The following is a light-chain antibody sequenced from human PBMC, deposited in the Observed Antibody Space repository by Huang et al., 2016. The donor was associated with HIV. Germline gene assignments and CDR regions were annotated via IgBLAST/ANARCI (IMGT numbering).Light chain of an antibody. Sequence: EIVLTQSPATLSFFPGQRVSLSCRASQNINTHLAWYQQSPGQPPRLLIYDASSRVHGVAARFSGSGSGTDFTLTISSLESEDFATYYCQQRVNGLTFGGGTKV. V-gene: IGKV3-11*01. CDR2: DAS. CDR3: QQRVNGLT. CDR1: QNINTH. J-gene: IGKJ4*01.